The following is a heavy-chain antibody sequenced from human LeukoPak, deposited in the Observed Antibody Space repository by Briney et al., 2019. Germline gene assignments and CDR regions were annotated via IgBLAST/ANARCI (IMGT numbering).Heavy chain of an antibody. Sequence: PGGSLRLSCAASGFTFSSYEMNWVRQAPGKGLEWASYISSGSTIYYADSVKGRFTISRDNAKNSLYLQMNSLRAEDTAVYYCARLYSSSSGLRASDYWGQGTLVTVSS. CDR3: ARLYSSSSGLRASDY. V-gene: IGHV3-48*03. J-gene: IGHJ4*02. D-gene: IGHD6-6*01. CDR2: ISSGSTI. CDR1: GFTFSSYE.